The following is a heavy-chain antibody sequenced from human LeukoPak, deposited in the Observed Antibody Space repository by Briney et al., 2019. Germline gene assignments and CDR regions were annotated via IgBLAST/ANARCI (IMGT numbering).Heavy chain of an antibody. D-gene: IGHD3-10*01. CDR2: ISSSGSTI. V-gene: IGHV3-11*01. J-gene: IGHJ4*02. Sequence: GGSLRLSCAASGFTFSDYYMSWIRQAPGKGLEWVSYISSSGSTIYYADSVKGRFTISRDNAKNSLYLQMSSLRVENTAVYYCARSSLWFGDPTDYWGQGTLVTVSS. CDR1: GFTFSDYY. CDR3: ARSSLWFGDPTDY.